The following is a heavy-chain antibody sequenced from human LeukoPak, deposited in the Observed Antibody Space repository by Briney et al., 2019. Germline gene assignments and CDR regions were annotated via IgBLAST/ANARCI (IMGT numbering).Heavy chain of an antibody. D-gene: IGHD2-2*01. V-gene: IGHV4-39*01. CDR2: ISYSGST. Sequence: SETLSLTCTVSGGSINSSSNQWGWIRQPPGKGLEWIGSISYSGSTYYKPSLKSRVTVSVDTSKKQFSLKLSSVTAADTAVYFCAKIPIVIVPAYFDSWGQGTLVTVSS. CDR3: AKIPIVIVPAYFDS. J-gene: IGHJ4*02. CDR1: GGSINSSSNQ.